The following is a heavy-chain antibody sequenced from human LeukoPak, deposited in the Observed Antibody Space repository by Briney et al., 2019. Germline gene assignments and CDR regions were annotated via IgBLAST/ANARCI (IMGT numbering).Heavy chain of an antibody. D-gene: IGHD1-26*01. Sequence: GGSLRLSCAASGFTFSSYSMNWVRQAPGKGLEWVSSISSSSSYIYYADSVKGRFTISRDNAKNSLYLQMNSLRAEDTAVYYCARDRGDYCGSYLFCPDAFDIWGQGTMVTVSS. CDR1: GFTFSSYS. J-gene: IGHJ3*02. CDR2: ISSSSSYI. V-gene: IGHV3-21*01. CDR3: ARDRGDYCGSYLFCPDAFDI.